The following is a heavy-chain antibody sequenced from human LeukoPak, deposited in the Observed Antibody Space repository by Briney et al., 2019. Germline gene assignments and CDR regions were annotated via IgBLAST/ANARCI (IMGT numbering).Heavy chain of an antibody. Sequence: SETLSLTCTVSGGSISSSSYYWGWIRQPPGKGLEWIGSIYYSGSTYYNPSLKSRVTISVDTSKNQFSLKLSSVTAADTAVYYCARARWPGGYYFDYWGQGTLVTVSS. CDR2: IYYSGST. V-gene: IGHV4-39*07. D-gene: IGHD5-24*01. CDR1: GGSISSSSYY. CDR3: ARARWPGGYYFDY. J-gene: IGHJ4*02.